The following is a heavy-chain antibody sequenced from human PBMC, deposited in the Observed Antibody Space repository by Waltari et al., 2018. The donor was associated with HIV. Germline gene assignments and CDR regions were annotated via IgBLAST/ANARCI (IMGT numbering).Heavy chain of an antibody. Sequence: QVQLQESGPGLVQPSETLSLTCTVPGGSISSDYWSWIRQPPGKGLEWIGYIYYSGSTNYNPSLKSRVTISVDTSKNQFSLKLSSVTAADTAVYYCARGEGSSSSDYWGQGTLVTVSS. D-gene: IGHD6-13*01. V-gene: IGHV4-59*01. CDR3: ARGEGSSSSDY. CDR2: IYYSGST. J-gene: IGHJ4*02. CDR1: GGSISSDY.